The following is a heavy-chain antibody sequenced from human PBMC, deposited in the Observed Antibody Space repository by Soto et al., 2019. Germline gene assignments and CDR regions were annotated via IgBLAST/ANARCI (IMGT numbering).Heavy chain of an antibody. CDR1: GLTFSDYY. D-gene: IGHD4-17*01. CDR2: ISSSGSTI. V-gene: IGHV3-11*01. CDR3: ARGRQSALLNDYGDYLYYFDY. J-gene: IGHJ4*02. Sequence: PGGSLRLSCAASGLTFSDYYMSWIRQAPGKGLEWVSYISSSGSTIYYADSVKGRFTISRDNAKNSLYLQMNSLRAEDTAVYYCARGRQSALLNDYGDYLYYFDYWGQGTLVTVSS.